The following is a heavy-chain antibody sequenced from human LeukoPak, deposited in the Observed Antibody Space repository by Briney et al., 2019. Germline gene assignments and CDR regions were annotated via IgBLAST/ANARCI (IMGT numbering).Heavy chain of an antibody. D-gene: IGHD3-9*01. J-gene: IGHJ6*02. CDR3: ARRPPVLPYFDWLTEWPNTNYGMDV. CDR2: INYSGRT. Sequence: SPSLSLACTVSGRSVGSYYWSWIRHPPGKGLEWIEYINYSGRTTYHPSRKTRVTLSLDTSKNQSSLKLSSVTAADTAVYYCARRPPVLPYFDWLTEWPNTNYGMDVWGQGTTVTVSS. CDR1: GRSVGSYY. V-gene: IGHV4-59*02.